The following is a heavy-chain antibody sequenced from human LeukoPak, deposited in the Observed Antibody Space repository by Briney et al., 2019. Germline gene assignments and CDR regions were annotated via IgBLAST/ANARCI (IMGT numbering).Heavy chain of an antibody. J-gene: IGHJ3*02. CDR3: ARDGVSGAFDI. Sequence: GGSLRLSCAASGFTFSDYYMSWIRQAPGKGLEWVSYISSSSSYTNYADSVEGRFTISRDNAKNSLYLQMNSLRAEDTAVYYRARDGVSGAFDIWGQGTMVTVSS. V-gene: IGHV3-11*06. D-gene: IGHD3-16*01. CDR1: GFTFSDYY. CDR2: ISSSSSYT.